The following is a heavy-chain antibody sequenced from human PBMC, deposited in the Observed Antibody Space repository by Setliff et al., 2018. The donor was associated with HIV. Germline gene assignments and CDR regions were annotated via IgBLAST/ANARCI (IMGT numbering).Heavy chain of an antibody. CDR1: GGSISSGSYY. D-gene: IGHD3-10*01. V-gene: IGHV4-61*02. Sequence: SSETLSLTCTVSGGSISSGSYYWSWIRQPAGKGLQWIGRIYTSGSTNYNPPLKSRVTISVDTSKNQFSLKLNSVTAADTAVYYCARIIMPRGGAFDIWGQGTMVTVSS. CDR3: ARIIMPRGGAFDI. J-gene: IGHJ3*02. CDR2: IYTSGST.